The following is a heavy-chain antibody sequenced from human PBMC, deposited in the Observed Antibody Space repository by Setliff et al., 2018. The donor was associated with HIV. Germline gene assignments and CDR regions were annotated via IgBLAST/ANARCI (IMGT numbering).Heavy chain of an antibody. Sequence: SETLSLTCTVSGGSISSYYWSWIRQPAGKGLEWIGRIYTSGSTNYNPPLKSRVTMSVDTSKNQFSLKLSSVTAADTAVYYCARDGFWSGYIDYWGQGTLVTVSS. J-gene: IGHJ4*02. CDR1: GGSISSYY. V-gene: IGHV4-4*07. D-gene: IGHD3-3*01. CDR3: ARDGFWSGYIDY. CDR2: IYTSGST.